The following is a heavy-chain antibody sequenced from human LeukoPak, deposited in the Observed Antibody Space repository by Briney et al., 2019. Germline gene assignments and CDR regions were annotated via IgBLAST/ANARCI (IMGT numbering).Heavy chain of an antibody. Sequence: PSETLSLTCTVSGGSINSSSYYWRWIRQPPGKGLEWIGSIYHSGSTFYNPSLKSRVTISVDTSKNQFSLKVNSVTAADTAVYYCASSYDSSGYYSNPSLDYWGQGTLVTVSS. J-gene: IGHJ4*02. D-gene: IGHD3-22*01. CDR3: ASSYDSSGYYSNPSLDY. CDR1: GGSINSSSYY. V-gene: IGHV4-39*01. CDR2: IYHSGST.